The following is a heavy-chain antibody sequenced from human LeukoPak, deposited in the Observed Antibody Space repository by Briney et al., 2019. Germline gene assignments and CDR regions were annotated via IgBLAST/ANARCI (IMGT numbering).Heavy chain of an antibody. D-gene: IGHD3-9*01. CDR3: ARNFDWLLLDAFDI. CDR1: GYTFTGYY. CDR2: INPNSGGT. J-gene: IGHJ3*02. Sequence: ASVKVSCKASGYTFTGYYMHWVRQAPGQGLEWMGWINPNSGGTNYAQKFQGRVTMTRDTSISTAYMELSRLRSDDTAVYYCARNFDWLLLDAFDIWGQGTMVTVSS. V-gene: IGHV1-2*02.